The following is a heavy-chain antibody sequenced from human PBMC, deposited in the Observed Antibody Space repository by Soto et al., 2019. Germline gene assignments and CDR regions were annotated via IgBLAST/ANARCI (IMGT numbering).Heavy chain of an antibody. Sequence: SEPQSHTYTVSGGYIISRSYYWGWISQPPGKGLEWIGSIYYSGSTYYNPSLKSRVTISVDTSKNQFSLKLSSVTAADTAVYYCARLGEYSSVGWGRYYYGMDVWGQGTTVT. V-gene: IGHV4-39*01. CDR2: IYYSGST. J-gene: IGHJ6*02. D-gene: IGHD6-6*01. CDR1: GGYIISRSYY. CDR3: ARLGEYSSVGWGRYYYGMDV.